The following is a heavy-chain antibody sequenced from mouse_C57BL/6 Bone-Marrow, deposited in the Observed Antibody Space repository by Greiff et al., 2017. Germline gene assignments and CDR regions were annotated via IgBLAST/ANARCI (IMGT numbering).Heavy chain of an antibody. V-gene: IGHV5-6*01. Sequence: EVQVVESGGDLVKPGGSLKLSCAASGFTFSSYGMSWVRQTPDKRLEWVATISSGGSYTYYPDSVKGRFTISRDNAKNTLYLQMSSLKSEDTAMYYCARQDYYGSSPFDYWGQGTTLTVSS. J-gene: IGHJ2*01. CDR3: ARQDYYGSSPFDY. CDR2: ISSGGSYT. CDR1: GFTFSSYG. D-gene: IGHD1-1*01.